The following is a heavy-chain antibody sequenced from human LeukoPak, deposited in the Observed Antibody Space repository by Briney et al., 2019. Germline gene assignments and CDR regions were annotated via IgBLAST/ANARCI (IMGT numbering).Heavy chain of an antibody. CDR1: GFTFSNYV. CDR3: VKFQCSTCHFDY. J-gene: IGHJ4*02. V-gene: IGHV3-64D*06. Sequence: GSLRLSCSASGFTFSNYVMHWVRQAPGMGLEYTSVIRGDGGSTYYADSVKGRFTISRDNSKNTLYLHMSSLRAEDTAVYYCVKFQCSTCHFDYWGQGTLVTVSS. CDR2: IRGDGGST. D-gene: IGHD6-13*01.